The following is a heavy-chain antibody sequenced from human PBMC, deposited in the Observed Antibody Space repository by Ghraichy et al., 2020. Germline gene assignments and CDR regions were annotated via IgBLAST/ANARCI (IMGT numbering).Heavy chain of an antibody. CDR2: ISYDGSNK. CDR1: GFTFSSYA. CDR3: ARTAIQLWLQDYYFDY. D-gene: IGHD5-18*01. J-gene: IGHJ4*02. V-gene: IGHV3-30-3*01. Sequence: GESLNISCAASGFTFSSYAMHWVRQAPGKGLEWVAVISYDGSNKYYADSVKGRFTISRDNSKNTLYLQMNSLRAEDTAVYYCARTAIQLWLQDYYFDYWGQGTLVTVSS.